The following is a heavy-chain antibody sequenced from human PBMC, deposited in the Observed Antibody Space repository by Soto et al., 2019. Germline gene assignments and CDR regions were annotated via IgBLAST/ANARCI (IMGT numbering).Heavy chain of an antibody. CDR3: ARDPGFYDFWSGYHPPGHAFDI. J-gene: IGHJ3*02. CDR2: IYYSGST. CDR1: GGSISSYY. D-gene: IGHD3-3*01. Sequence: QVQLQESGPGLVKPSETLYLTCTVSGGSISSYYWSWIRRPPGKGLEWIGYIYYSGSTNYNPSLKSRVTISVDTSKNQFSLKLSSVTAADTAVYYCARDPGFYDFWSGYHPPGHAFDIWGQGTMVTVSS. V-gene: IGHV4-59*01.